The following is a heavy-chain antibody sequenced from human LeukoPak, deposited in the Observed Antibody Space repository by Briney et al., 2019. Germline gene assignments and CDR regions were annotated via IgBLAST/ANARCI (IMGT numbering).Heavy chain of an antibody. V-gene: IGHV3-20*04. CDR1: GFTFDDSG. J-gene: IGHJ4*02. CDR3: ARNVTDCSSGSCYKMDY. D-gene: IGHD2-15*01. Sequence: GGSLGLSCAASGFTFDDSGMSWVRQAPGKGLEWVSGINWNGGSTGYADSVKGRFTISRDNAKNSLYLQMNSLRVEDTALYYCARNVTDCSSGSCYKMDYWGQGTLVTVSS. CDR2: INWNGGST.